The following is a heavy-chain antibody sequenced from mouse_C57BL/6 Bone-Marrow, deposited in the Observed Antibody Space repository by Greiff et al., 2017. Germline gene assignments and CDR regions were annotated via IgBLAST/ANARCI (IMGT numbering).Heavy chain of an antibody. Sequence: QVQLQQPGAELVMPGASVKLSCKASGYTFTSYWMHWVKQRPGQGLEWIGEIDPSDSYTNYNQKFKGKSTLTVDKSSSTAYMQLSSLTSEDSAVYYCARFLRPRYAMDYWGQGTSVTVSS. V-gene: IGHV1-69*01. CDR1: GYTFTSYW. J-gene: IGHJ4*01. CDR2: IDPSDSYT. CDR3: ARFLRPRYAMDY. D-gene: IGHD1-1*01.